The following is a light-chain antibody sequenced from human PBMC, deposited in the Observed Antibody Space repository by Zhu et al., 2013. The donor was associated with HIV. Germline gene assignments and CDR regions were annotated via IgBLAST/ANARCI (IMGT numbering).Light chain of an antibody. CDR1: QSVSSF. CDR2: DAS. J-gene: IGKJ4*01. V-gene: IGKV3-11*01. Sequence: EIVLTQSPATLSLSPGERATLSCRASQSVSSFLAWYQQKPGQAPRLLIYDASNRATGIPARFSGSGSGTEFTLTISSLQSEDFGIYYCQQYDSWPLTFGGGTKV. CDR3: QQYDSWPLT.